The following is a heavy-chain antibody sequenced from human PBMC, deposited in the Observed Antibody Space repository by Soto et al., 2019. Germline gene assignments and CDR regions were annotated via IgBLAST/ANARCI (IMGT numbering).Heavy chain of an antibody. CDR2: IYYSGST. V-gene: IGHV4-39*01. CDR1: GGSISSSSYY. Sequence: PSETLSLTCTVSGGSISSSSYYWGWIRQPPGKGLEWIGSIYYSGSTYYNPSLKSRVTISVDTSKNQFSLKLSSVTAADTAVYYCARHARDSSGYRDFGYWGQGTLVTVSS. D-gene: IGHD3-22*01. J-gene: IGHJ4*02. CDR3: ARHARDSSGYRDFGY.